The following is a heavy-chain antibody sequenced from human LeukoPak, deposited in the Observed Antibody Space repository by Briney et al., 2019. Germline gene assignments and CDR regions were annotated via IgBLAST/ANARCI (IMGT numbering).Heavy chain of an antibody. CDR2: IFTSGTS. J-gene: IGHJ4*02. Sequence: SETLSLTCIVSGGSISSYYWSWIRQPAGKGLEWIGRIFTSGTSNYNPSLKSRVTMSVDTSKNQFSLKLSSVTAADTAVYYCARVRYGSRSYCFDYWGQGTLVTVSS. CDR3: ARVRYGSRSYCFDY. CDR1: GGSISSYY. V-gene: IGHV4-4*07. D-gene: IGHD3-10*01.